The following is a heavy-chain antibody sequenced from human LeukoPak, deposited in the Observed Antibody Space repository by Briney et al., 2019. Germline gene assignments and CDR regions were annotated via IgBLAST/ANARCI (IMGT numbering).Heavy chain of an antibody. V-gene: IGHV4-39*01. CDR3: ARHLPGYCSGGSCYSSLVSYFDY. D-gene: IGHD2-15*01. Sequence: SETLSLTCTVSGGSISSSSYYWGWIRQPPGKGLEWIGSIYYSGSTYYNPSLKSRVTISVDTPKNQFSLKLSSVTAADTAVYYCARHLPGYCSGGSCYSSLVSYFDYWGQGTLVTVSS. J-gene: IGHJ4*02. CDR2: IYYSGST. CDR1: GGSISSSSYY.